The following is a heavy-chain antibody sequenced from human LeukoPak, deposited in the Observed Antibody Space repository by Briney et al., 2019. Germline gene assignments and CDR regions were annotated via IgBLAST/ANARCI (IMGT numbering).Heavy chain of an antibody. CDR3: ARDAPGGDDFWWFDP. V-gene: IGHV4-61*01. J-gene: IGHJ5*02. CDR2: NTYFGSA. Sequence: KPSETLSLTCTVSGGSVSSNSNYSSWIRQPPGKGLEWTGYNTYFGSASYNPSLKSRVTISVDTSKNQFSLKLSSVTAADTAVYYCARDAPGGDDFWWFDPWGQGTLVTVSS. D-gene: IGHD5-12*01. CDR1: GGSVSSNSNY.